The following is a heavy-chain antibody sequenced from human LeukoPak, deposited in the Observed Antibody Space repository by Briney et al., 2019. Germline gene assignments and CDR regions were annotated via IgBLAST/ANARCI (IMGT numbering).Heavy chain of an antibody. D-gene: IGHD3-9*01. CDR1: GGSFSGYY. Sequence: ASETLSLTCAVYGGSFSGYYWSWIRQPPGKGLEWVGEINHSGSTNYNPSLKSRVTISVDTSKNQFSLKLSSVTAADTAVYYCARGWIILRYFQRGWFDPRGQGTLVTVSS. CDR2: INHSGST. J-gene: IGHJ5*02. V-gene: IGHV4-34*01. CDR3: ARGWIILRYFQRGWFDP.